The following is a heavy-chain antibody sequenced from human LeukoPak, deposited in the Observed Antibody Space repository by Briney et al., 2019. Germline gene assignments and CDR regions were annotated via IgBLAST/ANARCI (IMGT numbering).Heavy chain of an antibody. V-gene: IGHV4-34*01. CDR2: INHSGST. CDR1: GGSFSGYY. Sequence: SETLSLTCAVYGGSFSGYYWSWIRQPPGKGLEWIGEINHSGSTNYNPSLKSRVTISVDTSKNQFSLKLSSVTAADTAVYYCARDRYYYGSGSYYNAFDYWGQGTLVTVSS. D-gene: IGHD3-10*01. J-gene: IGHJ4*02. CDR3: ARDRYYYGSGSYYNAFDY.